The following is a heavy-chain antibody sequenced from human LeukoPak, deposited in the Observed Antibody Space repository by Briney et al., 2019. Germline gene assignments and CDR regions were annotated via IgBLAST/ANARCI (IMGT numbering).Heavy chain of an antibody. CDR1: GFSFSNSA. Sequence: GGSLRLSCAASGFSFSNSAMSWVRQAPGKGLEWVSLLIASSGSTFYADSVKGRFTISRDNSKNTLYLQMNSLRAEDTAVYYCAKGAYDYLEMGYFDYWGQGTLVTVSS. V-gene: IGHV3-23*01. D-gene: IGHD5-12*01. CDR2: LIASSGST. J-gene: IGHJ4*02. CDR3: AKGAYDYLEMGYFDY.